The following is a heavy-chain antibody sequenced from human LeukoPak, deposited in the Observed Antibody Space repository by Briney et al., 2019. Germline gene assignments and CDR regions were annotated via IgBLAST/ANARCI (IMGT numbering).Heavy chain of an antibody. V-gene: IGHV1-46*01. Sequence: PSLKLSCKASGYTFTSYTMHCVPHTPGQGLEWIGIINHSGGSRRYAQKFQARVTMTRDTSTSTVYMELSSLRSEDTAVYYCARDYGDYYNWFDPWGQGTLVTGSS. CDR1: GYTFTSYT. CDR2: INHSGGSR. D-gene: IGHD4-17*01. J-gene: IGHJ5*02. CDR3: ARDYGDYYNWFDP.